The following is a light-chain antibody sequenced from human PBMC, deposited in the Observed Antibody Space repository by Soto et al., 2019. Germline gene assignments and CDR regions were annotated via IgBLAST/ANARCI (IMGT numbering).Light chain of an antibody. V-gene: IGKV3-15*01. Sequence: EIVMTQSPATLSVSPGERVTLSCRASQSVSSNLAWYQQKPGQAPRLLIYGASTRATGIPARFSGGGSGTQFTVTISSLQSEDSAIYHCHQYNIWPTTFGQGTKVEI. J-gene: IGKJ1*01. CDR3: HQYNIWPTT. CDR2: GAS. CDR1: QSVSSN.